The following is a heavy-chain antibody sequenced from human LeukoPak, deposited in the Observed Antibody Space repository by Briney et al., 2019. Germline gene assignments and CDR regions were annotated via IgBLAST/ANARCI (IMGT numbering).Heavy chain of an antibody. Sequence: KTSETLSLTCTVSGGSISNYYWSWIRQPPGKGLEWIGYIYYSGSTNYNPSLKSRVTISVDTSKSQFSLKLSSVTAADTAIYYCARGYSSSWYYFDYWGQGTLVTVSS. V-gene: IGHV4-59*08. CDR1: GGSISNYY. CDR2: IYYSGST. CDR3: ARGYSSSWYYFDY. J-gene: IGHJ4*02. D-gene: IGHD6-13*01.